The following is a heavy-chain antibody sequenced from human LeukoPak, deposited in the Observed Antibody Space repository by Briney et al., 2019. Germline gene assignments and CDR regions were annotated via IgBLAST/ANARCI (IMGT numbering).Heavy chain of an antibody. Sequence: PSETLSLTCTVSGGSISGYYWSWIRQPAGKGLEWIGRIYPSGITNYNPSLRSRVNMSLDTSKNQYSLKVSSVTAADTAVYYCARGQRGYYDYWGQGTLVTVSS. D-gene: IGHD3-3*01. J-gene: IGHJ4*02. CDR3: ARGQRGYYDY. V-gene: IGHV4-4*07. CDR2: IYPSGIT. CDR1: GGSISGYY.